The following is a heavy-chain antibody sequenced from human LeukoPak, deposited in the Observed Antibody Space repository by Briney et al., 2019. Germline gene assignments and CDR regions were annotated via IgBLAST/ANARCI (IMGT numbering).Heavy chain of an antibody. CDR3: ARQITTASPSAYYGMDV. CDR2: IYSGGHT. J-gene: IGHJ6*02. V-gene: IGHV3-53*01. CDR1: GFIVSSKY. D-gene: IGHD1-1*01. Sequence: GGSLRLSCAASGFIVSSKYISWVRQAPGKGLEWVSVIYSGGHTFYADSVKGRFTISRDDSKNTVYLQMYSLRAEDTAVYYCARQITTASPSAYYGMDVWGQGTTVTVSS.